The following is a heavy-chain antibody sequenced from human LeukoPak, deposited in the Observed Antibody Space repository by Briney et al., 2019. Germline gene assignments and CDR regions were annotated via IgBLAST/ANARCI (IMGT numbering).Heavy chain of an antibody. Sequence: ASVKVSCKASGYTFTSYYMHWVRQAPGQGLEWMGIINPSGGSTSYAQKFQGRVTMTRDMSTSTVYMELSSLRSEDTAVYYCARDLIGGSPSADAFDIWGQGTMVTVSS. V-gene: IGHV1-46*01. CDR2: INPSGGST. CDR1: GYTFTSYY. D-gene: IGHD1-26*01. CDR3: ARDLIGGSPSADAFDI. J-gene: IGHJ3*02.